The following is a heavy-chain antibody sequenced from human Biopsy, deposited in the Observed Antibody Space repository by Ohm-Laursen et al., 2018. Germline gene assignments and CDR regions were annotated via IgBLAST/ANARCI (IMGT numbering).Heavy chain of an antibody. V-gene: IGHV4-59*12. J-gene: IGHJ5*02. Sequence: GTLSLTCTVSGGPIDSYYWSWIRQPPGKALEWIGYIYFTGRTSYNPSLKSRVTMSVNTSKKQFSLRLSSVTAADTAVYYCARGDYFDSNGYFWFDPWGQGTQVTVSS. CDR3: ARGDYFDSNGYFWFDP. CDR2: IYFTGRT. CDR1: GGPIDSYY. D-gene: IGHD3-22*01.